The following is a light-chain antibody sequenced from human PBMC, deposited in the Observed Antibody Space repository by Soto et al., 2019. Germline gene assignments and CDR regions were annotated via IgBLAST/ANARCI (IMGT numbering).Light chain of an antibody. V-gene: IGLV3-21*01. J-gene: IGLJ2*01. CDR1: NVGSRS. CDR2: YNS. Sequence: SYELTQPPSVSVAPGETATISCGGNNVGSRSVHWYQQKPGQAPFFVIYYNSDRPSGIADRFSGSNSGNTATLIISRVGAEDEDDYYCHVWESTGDQGVFGGGTKLTVL. CDR3: HVWESTGDQGV.